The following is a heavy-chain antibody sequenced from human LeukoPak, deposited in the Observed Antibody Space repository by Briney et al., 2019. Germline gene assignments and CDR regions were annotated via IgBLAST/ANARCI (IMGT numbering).Heavy chain of an antibody. J-gene: IGHJ6*03. Sequence: GASVKVSCKASGYTFTSYAMHWVRQAPGQGLEWMGWINPNSGGTNYAQKFQGRVTMTRDTSISTAYMELSRLRSDDTAVYYCARAGRDYDFWSGYYLYVGLYYYYMDVWGKGTTVTVSS. CDR1: GYTFTSYA. D-gene: IGHD3-3*01. CDR2: INPNSGGT. V-gene: IGHV1-2*02. CDR3: ARAGRDYDFWSGYYLYVGLYYYYMDV.